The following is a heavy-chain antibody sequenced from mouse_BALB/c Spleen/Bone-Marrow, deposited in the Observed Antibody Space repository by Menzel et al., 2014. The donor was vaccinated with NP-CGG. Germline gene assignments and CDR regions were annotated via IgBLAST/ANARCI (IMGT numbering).Heavy chain of an antibody. D-gene: IGHD1-2*01. CDR3: TNYGYD. CDR2: INPSNGRT. CDR1: GYTFTSFW. V-gene: IGHV1S81*02. Sequence: QVQLQQSGAELVKPGASVKLSCKASGYTFTSFWMHWVKLRPRQGFEWIGEINPSNGRTNYNEKFKRKATLTVDKSSSTAYMQLSSLTSEDSAVYYCTNYGYDWGRGTTLTVSS. J-gene: IGHJ2*01.